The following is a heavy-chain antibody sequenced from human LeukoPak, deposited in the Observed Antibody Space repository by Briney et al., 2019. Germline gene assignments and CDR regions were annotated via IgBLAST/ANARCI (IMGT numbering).Heavy chain of an antibody. V-gene: IGHV1-2*02. Sequence: ASVKVSCKASGYTFTGYYMHWVRQAPGQGREGMGWIKPKSGGTNYAQKFQGRVTMTRDTSISTAYMELSRLRSDDTAVYYCARERNSSSSSADAFDIWGQGTMVTASS. CDR2: IKPKSGGT. D-gene: IGHD6-6*01. CDR3: ARERNSSSSSADAFDI. J-gene: IGHJ3*02. CDR1: GYTFTGYY.